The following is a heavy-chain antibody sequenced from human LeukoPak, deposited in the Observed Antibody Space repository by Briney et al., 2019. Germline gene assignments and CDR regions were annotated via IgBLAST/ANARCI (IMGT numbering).Heavy chain of an antibody. V-gene: IGHV3-30*18. J-gene: IGHJ4*02. Sequence: PGGSLRLSCAASGFTFSSYGMHWVRQAPGKGLEWVAVISYDGSNKYYADSVKGRFTISRDNSKNTLYLQMNSLRAEDTAVYYCAKEPWPWLPYGDYPGYWGQGTLVTVSS. D-gene: IGHD4-17*01. CDR2: ISYDGSNK. CDR1: GFTFSSYG. CDR3: AKEPWPWLPYGDYPGY.